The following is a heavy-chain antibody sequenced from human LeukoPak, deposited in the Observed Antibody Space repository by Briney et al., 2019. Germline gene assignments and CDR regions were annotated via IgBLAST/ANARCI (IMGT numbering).Heavy chain of an antibody. CDR3: ARRHGGNGGLDY. CDR1: GVSINSGDYY. CDR2: ISYNGRT. D-gene: IGHD4-23*01. V-gene: IGHV4-30-4*08. J-gene: IGHJ4*02. Sequence: PSETLSLTCTVSGVSINSGDYYWSWIRQPPGKGLEWIGYISYNGRTFYNPSLNSRVTISLDTSKNHFSLKLTSVTAADTAVYHCARRHGGNGGLDYWGQGTLVTVSS.